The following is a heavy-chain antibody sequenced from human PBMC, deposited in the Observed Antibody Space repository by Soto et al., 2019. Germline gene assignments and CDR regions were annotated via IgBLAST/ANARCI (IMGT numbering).Heavy chain of an antibody. V-gene: IGHV1-2*04. CDR1: GYTFTGYY. CDR2: INPNSGGT. D-gene: IGHD4-17*01. J-gene: IGHJ6*02. Sequence: ASVKVSCKASGYTFTGYYMHWVRQAPGQGLEWMGWINPNSGGTNYAQKFQGWVTMTRDTSISTAYMELSRLRSDDTAVYYCARGQSTVTTDYYYGMDVWGQGTTVTVSS. CDR3: ARGQSTVTTDYYYGMDV.